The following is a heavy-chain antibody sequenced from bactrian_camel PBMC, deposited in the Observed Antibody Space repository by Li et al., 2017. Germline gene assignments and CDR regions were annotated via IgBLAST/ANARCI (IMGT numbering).Heavy chain of an antibody. D-gene: IGHD2*01. Sequence: HVQLVESGGGSVQAGGSLRLSCAASGNTRIRYCTAWFRQAPGQERERVATIHSANGGTNYADSVKGRFTISQDNVKNTLYLQMNDLKSEDTATYYCAGLQYCYKAVYDYYGQGTQVTVS. CDR3: AGLQYCYKAVYDY. CDR2: IHSANGGT. V-gene: IGHV3S1*01. CDR1: GNTRIRYC. J-gene: IGHJ4*01.